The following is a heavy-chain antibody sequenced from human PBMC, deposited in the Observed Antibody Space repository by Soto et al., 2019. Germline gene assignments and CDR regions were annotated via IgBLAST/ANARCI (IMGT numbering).Heavy chain of an antibody. CDR3: VRRVSGNYDY. CDR1: GFTFSSYD. D-gene: IGHD1-7*01. CDR2: ISSNGGTT. J-gene: IGHJ4*02. V-gene: IGHV3-64*01. Sequence: EVQLAESGGGMVQPGGSLRLSCVASGFTFSSYDMHWVRQAPGKGLEYVSSISSNGGTTYYGNSVKGRFTLSRDNSKNPLYLQMGSLRAEDMAVYYCVRRVSGNYDYWGQGTLITVSS.